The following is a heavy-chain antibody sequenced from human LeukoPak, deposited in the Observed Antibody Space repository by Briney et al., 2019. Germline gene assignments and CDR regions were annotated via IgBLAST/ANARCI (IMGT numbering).Heavy chain of an antibody. CDR3: AAELYGGIFGHCCSFAY. D-gene: IGHD2-21*02. Sequence: GTSVTVSCKTSGFTFSNSAIQWVRQARGQPLEWIGWVIVGSGRTHYAQGLHDRLLITRDMATNVATLEVSSLTSEDTAVYYCAAELYGGIFGHCCSFAYWGQGTLVTVSS. CDR2: VIVGSGRT. V-gene: IGHV1-58*02. J-gene: IGHJ4*02. CDR1: GFTFSNSA.